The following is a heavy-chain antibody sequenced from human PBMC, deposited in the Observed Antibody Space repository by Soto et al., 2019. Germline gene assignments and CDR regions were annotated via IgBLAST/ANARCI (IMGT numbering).Heavy chain of an antibody. J-gene: IGHJ6*02. Sequence: PSETLSLTCVVSGGSISDSDWWSWVRQPPGKGLEWIGYIYYSGSTYYNPSLKSRVTISVDTSKNQFSLKLSSVTAADTAVYYCAITRIYGSGSYYYYYGMDVWGQGTTVTVSS. CDR2: IYYSGST. CDR1: GGSISDSDW. D-gene: IGHD3-10*01. V-gene: IGHV4-30-4*01. CDR3: AITRIYGSGSYYYYYGMDV.